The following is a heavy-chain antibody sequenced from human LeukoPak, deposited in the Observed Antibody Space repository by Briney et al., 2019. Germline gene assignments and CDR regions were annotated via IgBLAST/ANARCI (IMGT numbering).Heavy chain of an antibody. V-gene: IGHV4-59*01. CDR2: IYYSGST. J-gene: IGHJ3*02. D-gene: IGHD6-19*01. CDR1: GGSISSYY. Sequence: PSETLSLTCTVSGGSISSYYWSWIRQPPGKGLEWIGYIYYSGSTNYNPSLKSRVTISVDTSKNQFSLKLSSVTAADTAVYYCARAKRTSGWSRVAAFDIWGQGTMVTVSS. CDR3: ARAKRTSGWSRVAAFDI.